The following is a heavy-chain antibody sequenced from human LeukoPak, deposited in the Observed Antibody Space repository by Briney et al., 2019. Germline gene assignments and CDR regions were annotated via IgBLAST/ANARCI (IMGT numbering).Heavy chain of an antibody. J-gene: IGHJ4*02. V-gene: IGHV5-51*01. CDR3: ATHRHDEADRRLDY. CDR1: GYSFSSNW. D-gene: IGHD6-6*01. CDR2: IYPGDSDT. Sequence: GESLKISCKGSGYSFSSNWIGWVRQMPGKGLEWMGIIYPGDSDTRYSPSFQGQVTISADKSISTAYLQWSSLKASDTAMYYCATHRHDEADRRLDYWGQGALVTVSS.